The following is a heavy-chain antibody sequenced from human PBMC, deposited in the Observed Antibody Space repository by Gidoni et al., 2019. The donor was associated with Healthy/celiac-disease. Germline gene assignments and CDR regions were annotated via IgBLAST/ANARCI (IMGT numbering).Heavy chain of an antibody. CDR1: GGSISSSSYS. J-gene: IGHJ4*02. Sequence: QLQLQESGPGLVKPSETLSLTCTVSGGSISSSSYSWGWIRQPPGKGLEWIGSIYYSGSTYYNPSLKSRVTISVDTSKNQFSLKLSSVTAADTAVYYCARRKGSWVAASGGFDYWGQGTLVTVSS. D-gene: IGHD2-15*01. V-gene: IGHV4-39*01. CDR2: IYYSGST. CDR3: ARRKGSWVAASGGFDY.